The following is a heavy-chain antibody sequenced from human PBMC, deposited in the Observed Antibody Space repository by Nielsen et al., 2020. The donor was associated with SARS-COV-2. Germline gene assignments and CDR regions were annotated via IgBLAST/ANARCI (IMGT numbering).Heavy chain of an antibody. CDR2: INPNSGGT. D-gene: IGHD3-16*01. Sequence: WVRQAPGQGLEWMGRINPNSGGTNYAQKFQGRVAMTRDTSTSTVYMELSSLRSEDTAVYYCARQGEPYLNWFDPWGQGTLVTVSS. V-gene: IGHV1-2*06. CDR3: ARQGEPYLNWFDP. J-gene: IGHJ5*02.